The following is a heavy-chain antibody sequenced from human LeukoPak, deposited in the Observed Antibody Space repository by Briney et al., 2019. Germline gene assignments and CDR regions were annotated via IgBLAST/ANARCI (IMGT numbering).Heavy chain of an antibody. Sequence: SETLSLTCTVSGGSISNSGYYWGWIRQPPGKGLEWIGNIYYSGSTYYNPSLKSRVTISVDTSKNQFSLKLYSVTAADTAVYYCARSSGWFDPWGQGTLVTVSS. V-gene: IGHV4-39*01. CDR1: GGSISNSGYY. CDR2: IYYSGST. J-gene: IGHJ5*02. CDR3: ARSSGWFDP.